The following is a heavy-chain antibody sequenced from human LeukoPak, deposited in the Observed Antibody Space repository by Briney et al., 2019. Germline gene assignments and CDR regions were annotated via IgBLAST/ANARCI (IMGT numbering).Heavy chain of an antibody. J-gene: IGHJ4*02. V-gene: IGHV1-69*13. Sequence: AASVKVSFKASGGTFSIYAISWVRQAPGQGLEWMGGIIPIFGTANYAQKFQGRVTITADESTSTAYMELSSLRSEDTAVYYCATHMVRGVSTYFDYWGQGTLVTVSS. D-gene: IGHD3-10*01. CDR1: GGTFSIYA. CDR3: ATHMVRGVSTYFDY. CDR2: IIPIFGTA.